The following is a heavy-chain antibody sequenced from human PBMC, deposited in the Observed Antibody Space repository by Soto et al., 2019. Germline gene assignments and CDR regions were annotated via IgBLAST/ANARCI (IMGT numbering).Heavy chain of an antibody. CDR3: AKVPPRYYYDSSGYGPFDE. D-gene: IGHD3-22*01. CDR2: ISGSGGST. Sequence: PGGSLRLSCAASGFTFSSYAMSWVRQAPGKGLEWVSAISGSGGSTYYADSVKGRFTISRDNSKNTLYLQMNSLRAEDTAVYYCAKVPPRYYYDSSGYGPFDEWGQGTLVTVSS. V-gene: IGHV3-23*01. J-gene: IGHJ4*02. CDR1: GFTFSSYA.